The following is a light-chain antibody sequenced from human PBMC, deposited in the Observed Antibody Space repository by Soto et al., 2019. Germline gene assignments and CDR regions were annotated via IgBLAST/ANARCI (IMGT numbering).Light chain of an antibody. V-gene: IGLV2-14*01. CDR3: SSYTNRNTVL. CDR2: EVS. CDR1: SSDIGGYRY. Sequence: QSALTQPASVSRSPGQSITISCTGTSSDIGGYRYVSWYQQHPGNTPKLMIYEVSNRPSGVSNRFSGSKSGNTASLTISGLQAEDETDYFCSSYTNRNTVLFGGGTKVTVL. J-gene: IGLJ2*01.